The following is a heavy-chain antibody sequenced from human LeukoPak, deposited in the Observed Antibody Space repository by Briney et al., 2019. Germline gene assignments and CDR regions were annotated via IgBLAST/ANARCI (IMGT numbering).Heavy chain of an antibody. J-gene: IGHJ4*02. CDR2: IRYDGSNK. CDR1: RFTFSSYG. D-gene: IGHD1-14*01. CDR3: ARLNPSYFDY. V-gene: IGHV3-30*02. Sequence: GGSLRLSCAASRFTFSSYGMHWVRQAPGKGLEWVSFIRYDGSNKYYADSVEGRFTISRDNSKNTLYLQMNSLRAEDTAVYYCARLNPSYFDYWGQGTLVTVSS.